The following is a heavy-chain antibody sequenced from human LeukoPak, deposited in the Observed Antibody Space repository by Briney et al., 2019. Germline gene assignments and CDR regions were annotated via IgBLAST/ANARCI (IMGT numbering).Heavy chain of an antibody. V-gene: IGHV3-53*01. Sequence: PGGSLRLSCAASGFIFNTYGVHWVRQAPGKGLEWVSVIYSGGSTYYADSVKGRFTISRDNSKNTLYLQMNSLRAEDTAVYYCARAYYDNSGLDYWGQGTLVTVSS. CDR1: GFIFNTYG. D-gene: IGHD3-22*01. CDR2: IYSGGST. J-gene: IGHJ4*02. CDR3: ARAYYDNSGLDY.